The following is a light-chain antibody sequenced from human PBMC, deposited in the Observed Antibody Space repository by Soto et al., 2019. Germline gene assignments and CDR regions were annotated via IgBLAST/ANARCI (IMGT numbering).Light chain of an antibody. J-gene: IGLJ2*01. CDR2: EVS. CDR3: SSYTSSSKHVV. CDR1: SSDVGGYNY. V-gene: IGLV2-14*01. Sequence: QSVLTQPASVSGSPGQSITISCTGTSSDVGGYNYVSWYQQHPGKAPKLMIYEVSNRPSGVSNRFSGSKSGNTACLTISGRQAEDEADYYCSSYTSSSKHVVFGGGTKLTVL.